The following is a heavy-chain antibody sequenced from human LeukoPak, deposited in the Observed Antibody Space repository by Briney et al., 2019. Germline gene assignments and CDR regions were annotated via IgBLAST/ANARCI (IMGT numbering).Heavy chain of an antibody. D-gene: IGHD7-27*01. CDR3: AKDHPDWGSSFEY. Sequence: GGSLRLSCAASGFTFSSYAMNWVRQAQGQGLEWVSAISSSGSTHYADSVTGRFTISRDNSKNTLYLHMNSLRADDTALYYCAKDHPDWGSSFEYWGQGTLVTVSS. CDR1: GFTFSSYA. J-gene: IGHJ4*02. CDR2: ISSSGST. V-gene: IGHV3-23*01.